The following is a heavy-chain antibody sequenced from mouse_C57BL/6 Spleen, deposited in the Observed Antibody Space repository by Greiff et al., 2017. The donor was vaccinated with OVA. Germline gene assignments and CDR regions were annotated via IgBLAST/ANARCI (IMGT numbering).Heavy chain of an antibody. V-gene: IGHV1-4*01. D-gene: IGHD1-1*01. J-gene: IGHJ4*01. CDR3: ASASGGSSYEDAMDY. Sequence: QVQLQQSGAELARPGASVKMSCKASGYTFTSYTMHWVKQRPGQGLEWIGYINPSSGYTKYNQKFKDKATLTADKSSSTAYMQLSSLTSEDSAVYYCASASGGSSYEDAMDYWGQGTSVTVSS. CDR1: GYTFTSYT. CDR2: INPSSGYT.